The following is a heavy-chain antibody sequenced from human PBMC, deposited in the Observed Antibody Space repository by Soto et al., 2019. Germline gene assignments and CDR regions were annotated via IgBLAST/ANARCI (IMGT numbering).Heavy chain of an antibody. CDR1: GYTFTNYA. CDR3: ARGGSLYWYFDL. D-gene: IGHD1-26*01. CDR2: INAGNGNT. Sequence: QVQLVQYGAEVKKPGASVKVSCKASGYTFTNYAMHWVRQAPGQRLEWMGWINAGNGNTKYSQKFQGRVTITRDTSASTAYMELSSLRSEDTAVYSCARGGSLYWYFDLWGRGTLVTVSS. V-gene: IGHV1-3*01. J-gene: IGHJ2*01.